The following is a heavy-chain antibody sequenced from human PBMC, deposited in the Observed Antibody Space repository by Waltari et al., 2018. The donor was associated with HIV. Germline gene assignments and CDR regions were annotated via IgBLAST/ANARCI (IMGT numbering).Heavy chain of an antibody. V-gene: IGHV3-30*02. J-gene: IGHJ3*02. D-gene: IGHD3-10*01. CDR3: AKDLVRYYYGSGSNGAFDI. CDR2: IRYDGSNK. Sequence: LRLSCAASGFTFSSYGMHWVRQAPGKGLEWVAFIRYDGSNKYYADSVKGRFTISRDNSKNTLYLQMNSLRAEDTAVYYCAKDLVRYYYGSGSNGAFDIWGQGTMVTVSS. CDR1: GFTFSSYG.